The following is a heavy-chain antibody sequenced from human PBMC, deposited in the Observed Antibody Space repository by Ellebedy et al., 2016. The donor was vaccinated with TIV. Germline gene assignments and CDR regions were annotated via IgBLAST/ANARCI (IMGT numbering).Heavy chain of an antibody. CDR2: IDAGNGNT. CDR3: ATGPYTGYEYTVDF. Sequence: ASVKVSCKASGYTFTSNTIHWVRQAPGQGLEWMGWIDAGNGNTKYSQKLQGRVTITRDTSASTAYLELSSLRSEDTAVYYCATGPYTGYEYTVDFWGRGTLVTVSS. V-gene: IGHV1-3*01. J-gene: IGHJ4*02. D-gene: IGHD5-12*01. CDR1: GYTFTSNT.